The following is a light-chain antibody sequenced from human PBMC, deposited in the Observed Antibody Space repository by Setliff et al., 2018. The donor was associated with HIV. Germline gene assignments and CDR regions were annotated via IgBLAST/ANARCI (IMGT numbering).Light chain of an antibody. V-gene: IGLV2-14*01. J-gene: IGLJ1*01. CDR3: SSYTSSGYV. CDR1: SSDVGGYKY. CDR2: EVS. Sequence: QSVLTQPASVSGSPGQSITISCTGTSSDVGGYKYVSWYQQYPGKAPKLMIYEVSDRPSGVSNRFSGSNSGNTASLTISGLQAEDEADYYCSSYTSSGYVFGTGTKVTVL.